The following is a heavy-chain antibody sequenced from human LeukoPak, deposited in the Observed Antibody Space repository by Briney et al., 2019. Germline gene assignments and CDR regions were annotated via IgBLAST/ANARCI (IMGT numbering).Heavy chain of an antibody. CDR1: GFTFDDYT. Sequence: GSLRLSCAASGFTFDDYTMHWVRQAPGKGLEWVSLISWDGGSTYYADSVKGRFTISRDNSKNSLYLQMNSLRTEDTALYYCAKDRGEMATISYYFDYWGQGTLVTVSS. CDR2: ISWDGGST. V-gene: IGHV3-43*01. CDR3: AKDRGEMATISYYFDY. D-gene: IGHD5-24*01. J-gene: IGHJ4*02.